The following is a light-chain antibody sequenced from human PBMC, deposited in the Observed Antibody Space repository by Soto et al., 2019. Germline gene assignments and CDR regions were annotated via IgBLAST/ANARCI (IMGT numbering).Light chain of an antibody. J-gene: IGLJ1*01. CDR1: NSDIGNYNI. CDR3: CASAGSDVFV. Sequence: QSVRNRPASVSGSAGQGSTIFCTGTNSDIGNYNIVSWYQQHPDKAPKLIIYEVTKRPSGVSNRFSGSKSGNTASLTISGLQAEDEGDYHCCASAGSDVFVFGTGPKVTVL. V-gene: IGLV2-23*02. CDR2: EVT.